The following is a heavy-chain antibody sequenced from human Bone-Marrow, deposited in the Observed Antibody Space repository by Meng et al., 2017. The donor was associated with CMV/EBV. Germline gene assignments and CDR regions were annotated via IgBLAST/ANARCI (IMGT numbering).Heavy chain of an antibody. CDR3: AKDDVPAAIVAYGMDV. CDR2: ISWNSGSI. CDR1: GFTFDDYA. V-gene: IGHV3-9*01. D-gene: IGHD2-2*01. Sequence: SLKISCAASGFTFDDYAMHWVRQAPGKGLEWVSGISWNSGSIGYADSVKGRFTISRDNAKNSLYLQMNSLRAEDTALYYCAKDDVPAAIVAYGMDVWGQGTTVPVSS. J-gene: IGHJ6*02.